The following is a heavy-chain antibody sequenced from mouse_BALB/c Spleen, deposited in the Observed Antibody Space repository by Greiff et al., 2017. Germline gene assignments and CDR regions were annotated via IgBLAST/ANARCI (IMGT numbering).Heavy chain of an antibody. CDR3: ARDSSGYVGAY. J-gene: IGHJ3*01. CDR2: IYPGNSDT. CDR1: GYTFTSYC. Sequence: EVQLQQSGTVLARPGASVKMSCKASGYTFTSYCMHWVKQRPGQGLEWIGAIYPGNSDTSYNQKFKGKAKLTAVTSTSTAYMELSSLTYEDSAVYYCARDSSGYVGAYWGQGTLVTVSA. D-gene: IGHD3-2*01. V-gene: IGHV1-5*01.